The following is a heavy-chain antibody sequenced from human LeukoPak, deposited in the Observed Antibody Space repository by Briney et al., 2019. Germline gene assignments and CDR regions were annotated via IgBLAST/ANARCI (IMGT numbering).Heavy chain of an antibody. CDR1: GGTFSSYA. CDR3: ASAYYYDSSGYYYFDY. D-gene: IGHD3-22*01. CDR2: IIPIFGTA. V-gene: IGHV1-69*13. J-gene: IGHJ4*02. Sequence: SVKVSCKASGGTFSSYAISWVRQAPGQGLEWMGGIIPIFGTANYAQKFQGRVTITADESTSTAYMELSSLRSEDTAVYYCASAYYYDSSGYYYFDYWGQGTLVTVSS.